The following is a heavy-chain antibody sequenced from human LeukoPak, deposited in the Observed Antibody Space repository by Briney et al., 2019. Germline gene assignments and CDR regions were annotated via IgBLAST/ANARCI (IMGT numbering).Heavy chain of an antibody. Sequence: GRSLRLSCAASGFTFSSYGMHWVRRAPGKGLEWVAVISYDGSNKYYADSVKGRFTISRDNSKNTLYLQMNSLRAEDTAVYYCAKRGACSSTSCYIYGMDVWGQGTTVTVSS. J-gene: IGHJ6*02. CDR2: ISYDGSNK. D-gene: IGHD2-2*02. V-gene: IGHV3-30*18. CDR1: GFTFSSYG. CDR3: AKRGACSSTSCYIYGMDV.